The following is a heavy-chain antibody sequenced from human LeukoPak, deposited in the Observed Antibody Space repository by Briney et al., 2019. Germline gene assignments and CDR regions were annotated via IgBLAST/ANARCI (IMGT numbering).Heavy chain of an antibody. CDR1: GFTFSSYW. CDR2: IKQDGSEK. J-gene: IGHJ4*02. V-gene: IGHV3-7*01. CDR3: ATSNWNYHDY. D-gene: IGHD1-1*01. Sequence: GGSLRLSCAASGFTFSSYWRSWVRQAPGKGLEWVARIKQDGSEKYYVDSVKGRFTISRDNAKNSLYLLMNTLRAEDTAVYYCATSNWNYHDYWGQGTLVTVSS.